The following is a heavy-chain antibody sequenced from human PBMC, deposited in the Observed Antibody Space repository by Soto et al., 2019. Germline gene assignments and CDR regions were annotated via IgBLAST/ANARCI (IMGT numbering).Heavy chain of an antibody. D-gene: IGHD5-12*01. CDR1: GYTFTSYA. CDR2: INAGNGNT. V-gene: IGHV1-3*01. CDR3: AGVGVYSGYDWGTVDY. J-gene: IGHJ4*02. Sequence: QVQLVQSGAEVKKPGASVKVSCKASGYTFTSYAMHWVRQAPGQRLEWMGWINAGNGNTKYSQKFQGRVTITRDTSASRAYMKLSSLRSAETAVYYWAGVGVYSGYDWGTVDYWGPGSLVTVSS.